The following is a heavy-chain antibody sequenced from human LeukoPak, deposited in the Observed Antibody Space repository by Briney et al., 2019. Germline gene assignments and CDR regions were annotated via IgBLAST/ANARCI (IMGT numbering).Heavy chain of an antibody. Sequence: SETLSLTYAVYGGSFSGYYWSWIRQPPGKGLEWIGEINHSGSTNYNPSLKSRVTISVDTSKNQFSLKLSSVTAADTAVYYCARGRSSSWSRNAFDIWGQGTMVTVSS. V-gene: IGHV4-34*01. J-gene: IGHJ3*02. CDR3: ARGRSSSWSRNAFDI. D-gene: IGHD6-13*01. CDR1: GGSFSGYY. CDR2: INHSGST.